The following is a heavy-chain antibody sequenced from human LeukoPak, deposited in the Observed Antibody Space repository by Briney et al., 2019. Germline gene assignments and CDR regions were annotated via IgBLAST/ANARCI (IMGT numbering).Heavy chain of an antibody. CDR1: GYTFTSYA. CDR3: ARSGYCSSTSCPGGYFQH. D-gene: IGHD2-2*01. J-gene: IGHJ1*01. V-gene: IGHV1-3*01. Sequence: GASVKVSCKASGYTFTSYAMHWVRQAPGQRLEWMGWINAGNGNTKYSQKFQGRVTITRDTSASTAYMELSSLRSEDTAVYYCARSGYCSSTSCPGGYFQHWGQSTLVTVSS. CDR2: INAGNGNT.